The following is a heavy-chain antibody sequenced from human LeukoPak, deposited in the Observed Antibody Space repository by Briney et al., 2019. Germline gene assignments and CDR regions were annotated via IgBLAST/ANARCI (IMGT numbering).Heavy chain of an antibody. J-gene: IGHJ6*02. D-gene: IGHD2-2*01. CDR2: IYSGGST. CDR1: GFTVSSNY. Sequence: GGSLRLSCAASGFTVSSNYMSWVRQAPGKGLEWVSVIYSGGSTYYADSVKGRFTISRDNSKNTLYLQMNSLSAEDTAVYYCAMGCSSTSWRGYYYYGMDVWGQGTTVTVSS. V-gene: IGHV3-53*01. CDR3: AMGCSSTSWRGYYYYGMDV.